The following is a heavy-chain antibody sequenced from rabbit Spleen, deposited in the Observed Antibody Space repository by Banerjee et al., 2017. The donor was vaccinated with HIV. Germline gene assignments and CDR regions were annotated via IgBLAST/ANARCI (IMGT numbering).Heavy chain of an antibody. CDR3: ARDLAGVIGWNFGW. V-gene: IGHV1S45*01. J-gene: IGHJ4*01. CDR1: GFPLSSYW. Sequence: QQQLVESGGGQVKPGGTLTLSCKASGFPLSSYWLWWVRQAPGKGLEWIVCVNGGIRGSTHYAAWAKGRFTVSKTSSTTVTLQMTSLTAADTATYFCARDLAGVIGWNFGWWGPGTLVTVS. CDR2: VNGGIRGST. D-gene: IGHD4-1*01.